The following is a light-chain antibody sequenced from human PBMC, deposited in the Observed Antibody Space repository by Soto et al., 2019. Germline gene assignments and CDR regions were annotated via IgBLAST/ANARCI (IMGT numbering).Light chain of an antibody. CDR1: QSVRSGS. CDR3: HYYADSPST. Sequence: EVVLTQSPGTLSLSPGEGATLSCRASQSVRSGSLAWYQQKPGQAPRLLIFGASSRATDTPDRFSGSGSGTDFTLTITRADTEDFAVYYCHYYADSPSTFGQGTRLEI. J-gene: IGKJ2*01. CDR2: GAS. V-gene: IGKV3-20*01.